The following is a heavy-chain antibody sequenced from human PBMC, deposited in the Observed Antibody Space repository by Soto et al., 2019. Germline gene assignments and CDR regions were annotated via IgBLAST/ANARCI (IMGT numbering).Heavy chain of an antibody. Sequence: SETLSLTCTVSGGSISSDYWSWIRQPPGKGLEWIGYIYYSGSPNYNPSLKSRVIMSLDTSKNQFSLKLSSVTAADTAVYYCARPYSGSYWAAFDIWGQGTMVTVSS. V-gene: IGHV4-59*01. CDR3: ARPYSGSYWAAFDI. D-gene: IGHD1-26*01. CDR1: GGSISSDY. CDR2: IYYSGSP. J-gene: IGHJ3*02.